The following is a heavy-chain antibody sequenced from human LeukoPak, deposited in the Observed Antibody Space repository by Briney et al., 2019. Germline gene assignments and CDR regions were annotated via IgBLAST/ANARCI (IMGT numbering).Heavy chain of an antibody. CDR2: IIPIFGTA. CDR3: ASRTGTTLSAVPDY. CDR1: GYTFTSYG. V-gene: IGHV1-69*13. D-gene: IGHD1-7*01. J-gene: IGHJ4*02. Sequence: GASVKVSCKASGYTFTSYGISWVRQAPGQGLEWMGGIIPIFGTANYAQKFQGRVTITADESTSTAYTELSSLRSEDTAVYYCASRTGTTLSAVPDYWGQGTLVTVSS.